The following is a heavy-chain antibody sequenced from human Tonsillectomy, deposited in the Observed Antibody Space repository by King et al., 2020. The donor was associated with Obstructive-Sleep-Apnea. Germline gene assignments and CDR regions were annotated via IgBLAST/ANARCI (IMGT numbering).Heavy chain of an antibody. D-gene: IGHD4-17*01. CDR2: MYYSGST. V-gene: IGHV4-59*01. CDR1: GDSISSYY. J-gene: IGHJ2*01. CDR3: ARAEYGEYEVPFFDL. Sequence: VQLQESGPGLVKPSETLSLTCTVSGDSISSYYWSWIRQPPGKGLEWIGYMYYSGSTNYNPSLKSRVTISLDTSKKQFSLKLSSVTAADTAVYYCARAEYGEYEVPFFDLWGRGTLVTVSS.